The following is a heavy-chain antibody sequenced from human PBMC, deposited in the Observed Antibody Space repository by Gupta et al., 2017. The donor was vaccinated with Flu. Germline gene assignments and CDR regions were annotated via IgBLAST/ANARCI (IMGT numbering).Heavy chain of an antibody. D-gene: IGHD3-22*01. Sequence: DEQLVESGGDLVQPGGSLRLSCSASGFNFNIYWMNWVRQAPGKGPEWVANIKGDGSEINYVDSVKGRFTISRDNAKRSLYLQMSSLRVEDTAVYYCVRRPNSGYSYLDTWGQGTLVTVSS. J-gene: IGHJ5*02. CDR2: IKGDGSEI. V-gene: IGHV3-7*01. CDR3: VRRPNSGYSYLDT. CDR1: GFNFNIYW.